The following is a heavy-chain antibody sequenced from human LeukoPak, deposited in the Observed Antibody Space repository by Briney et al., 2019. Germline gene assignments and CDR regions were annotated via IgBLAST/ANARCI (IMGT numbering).Heavy chain of an antibody. D-gene: IGHD2-15*01. Sequence: WGSLRLSCAASGFTFSSYSMNWVRQAPGKGLEWVSSISDSSTYIYYADSVKGRFTISRDNAKNSLYLQMNSLRAEDTAVYYCASQIPFYCSAGSCSSYWGQGTLVTVSS. CDR3: ASQIPFYCSAGSCSSY. CDR1: GFTFSSYS. J-gene: IGHJ4*02. V-gene: IGHV3-21*01. CDR2: ISDSSTYI.